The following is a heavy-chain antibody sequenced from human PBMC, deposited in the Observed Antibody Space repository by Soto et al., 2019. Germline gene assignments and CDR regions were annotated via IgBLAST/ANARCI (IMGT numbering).Heavy chain of an antibody. CDR3: ARSAGGSLWFGESPLIDY. D-gene: IGHD3-10*01. CDR2: IYYSGST. J-gene: IGHJ4*02. Sequence: QVQLQESGPGLVKPSQTLSLTCTVSGGSISSGDFCWNWIRQHPGKGLEWIGYIYYSGSTYYNPSIRSRISISVDTSKIHFSLKLSSVTAADTAVYYCARSAGGSLWFGESPLIDYWGQGTLVTVSS. V-gene: IGHV4-31*03. CDR1: GGSISSGDFC.